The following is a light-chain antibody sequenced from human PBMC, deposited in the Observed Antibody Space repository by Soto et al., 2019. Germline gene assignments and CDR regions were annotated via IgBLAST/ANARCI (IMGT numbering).Light chain of an antibody. Sequence: QSVLTQPPSVSGAPGQTVIISCSGSSSNLGAPYDVNWFRLLPGTVPRLLIYGNNNRPSGVPDRFSGSKSGTSASLAITGLQAEDEADYYCRSYDSSLSGYVFGTGTKLTVL. J-gene: IGLJ1*01. CDR3: RSYDSSLSGYV. V-gene: IGLV1-40*01. CDR1: SSNLGAPYD. CDR2: GNN.